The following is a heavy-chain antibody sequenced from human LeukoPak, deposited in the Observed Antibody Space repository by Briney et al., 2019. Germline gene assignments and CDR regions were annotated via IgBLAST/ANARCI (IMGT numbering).Heavy chain of an antibody. CDR3: AREVDIVVVPVGNWFDP. CDR2: ISSSGSTI. CDR1: GFTFSSYE. V-gene: IGHV3-48*03. Sequence: GGSLRLSCAASGFTFSSYEMNWVRQAPGKGLEWVSYISSSGSTIYYADSVKGRFTISRDNAKNSLYLQMNSLRAEDTAVYYCAREVDIVVVPVGNWFDPWGQGTLVTVSS. J-gene: IGHJ5*02. D-gene: IGHD2-2*03.